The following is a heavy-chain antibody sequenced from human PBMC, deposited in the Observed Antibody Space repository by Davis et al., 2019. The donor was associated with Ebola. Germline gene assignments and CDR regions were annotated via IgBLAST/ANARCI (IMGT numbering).Heavy chain of an antibody. CDR2: IKQDGSEK. V-gene: IGHV3-7*03. Sequence: GESLKISCAASGFTFSSYWMSWVRQAPGKGLEWVANIKQDGSEKYYVDSVKGRFTISRDNAKNSLYLQMNSLRAEDTAVYYCARDLRAQAVAGHNWFDPWGQGTLVTVSS. J-gene: IGHJ5*02. CDR1: GFTFSSYW. CDR3: ARDLRAQAVAGHNWFDP. D-gene: IGHD6-19*01.